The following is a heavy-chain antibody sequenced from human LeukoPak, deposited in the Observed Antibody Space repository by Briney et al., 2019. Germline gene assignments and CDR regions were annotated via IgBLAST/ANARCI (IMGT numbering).Heavy chain of an antibody. CDR1: DGSISSYY. CDR3: ARQSYSGYDFSYYFDN. J-gene: IGHJ4*02. V-gene: IGHV4-59*08. CDR2: IYYSGST. Sequence: SETLSLTRTVSDGSISSYYWSWIRQPPGKGLEWIGYIYYSGSTNYNPSVKSRVTISVDTSKNQFSLKLSSVTAADTAVYYCARQSYSGYDFSYYFDNWGQGTLVTVSS. D-gene: IGHD5-12*01.